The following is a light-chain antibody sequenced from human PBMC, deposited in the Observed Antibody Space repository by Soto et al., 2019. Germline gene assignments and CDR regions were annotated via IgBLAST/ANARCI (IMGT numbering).Light chain of an antibody. CDR2: DAS. V-gene: IGKV3-20*01. J-gene: IGKJ3*01. CDR1: QSVSSSY. Sequence: EIVLTQSPGTLSLSPGERATLSCRARQSVSSSYLAWYQQKPGQAPRLLIYDASRATGIPDRFSGSGSGTDFTLTITRLEPEDFALYYCKHYGTSALFGPGTKVDI. CDR3: KHYGTSAL.